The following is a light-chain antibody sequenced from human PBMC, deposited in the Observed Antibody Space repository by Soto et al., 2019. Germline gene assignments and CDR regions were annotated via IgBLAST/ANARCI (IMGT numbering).Light chain of an antibody. Sequence: EIVLTQSPGTLSLSPGERATLSCRASQSVSSSFLAWYQQKPGQPPRLLIYGTSSRATGIPERFSGSGSGNDFTLTISRLEPEDFAVYYCQHYRSSWTFGRGTKVEVK. CDR2: GTS. CDR1: QSVSSSF. CDR3: QHYRSSWT. V-gene: IGKV3-20*01. J-gene: IGKJ1*01.